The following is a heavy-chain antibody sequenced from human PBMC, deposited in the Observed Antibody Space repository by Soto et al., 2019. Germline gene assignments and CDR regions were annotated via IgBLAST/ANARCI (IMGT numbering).Heavy chain of an antibody. CDR1: GFTFSSYG. CDR3: AKAHLAATRARLTYYFDY. Sequence: GGSLRLSCAASGFTFSSYGMHWVRQAPGKGLEWVAVISYDGSNKYYADSVKGRFTISRDNSKNTLYLQMNSLRAEDTAVYYCAKAHLAATRARLTYYFDYWGQGTLVTVSS. J-gene: IGHJ4*02. CDR2: ISYDGSNK. V-gene: IGHV3-30*18. D-gene: IGHD2-15*01.